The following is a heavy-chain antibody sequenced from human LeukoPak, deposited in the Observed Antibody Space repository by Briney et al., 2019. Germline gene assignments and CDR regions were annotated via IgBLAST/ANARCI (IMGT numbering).Heavy chain of an antibody. CDR1: GGSISSYY. J-gene: IGHJ3*02. D-gene: IGHD2-2*01. CDR3: ARDKDAYRDAFDI. V-gene: IGHV4-59*01. CDR2: IYYSGST. Sequence: PSETLSLTCTVSGGSISSYYWSWIRQPPGKGLEWIGYIYYSGSTNYNPSLKSRVTISVDTSKNQFSLKLSSVTAADTAVYYCARDKDAYRDAFDIWGQGTMVTVSS.